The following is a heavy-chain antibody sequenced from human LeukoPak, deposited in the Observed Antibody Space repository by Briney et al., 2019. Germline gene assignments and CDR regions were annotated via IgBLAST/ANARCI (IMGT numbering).Heavy chain of an antibody. Sequence: SETLSLTCTVSGGSISSSSYYWGWIRQPPGKGLEWIGSIYYSGSTYYNPSLKSRVTISVDTSKNQFSLKLSSVTAADTAVCYCARVPPYCSGGSCSPDWGQGTLVTVSS. CDR3: ARVPPYCSGGSCSPD. CDR1: GGSISSSSYY. CDR2: IYYSGST. D-gene: IGHD2-15*01. J-gene: IGHJ4*02. V-gene: IGHV4-39*07.